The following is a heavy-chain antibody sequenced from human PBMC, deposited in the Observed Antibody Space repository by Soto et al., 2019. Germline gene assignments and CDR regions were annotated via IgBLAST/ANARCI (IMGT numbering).Heavy chain of an antibody. CDR1: GFTVSSNY. J-gene: IGHJ3*02. V-gene: IGHV3-66*01. CDR2: IYSGGST. Sequence: EVQLVESGGGLVQPGGSLRLSCAASGFTVSSNYMSWFRQAPGKWLEWVSVIYSGGSTYYADSVKGRFTISRDNSKNTLYLKMNRLRAEDTVVYYCARARLAKYSPNDAFDIWGQGTMVTVSS. CDR3: ARARLAKYSPNDAFDI. D-gene: IGHD5-18*01.